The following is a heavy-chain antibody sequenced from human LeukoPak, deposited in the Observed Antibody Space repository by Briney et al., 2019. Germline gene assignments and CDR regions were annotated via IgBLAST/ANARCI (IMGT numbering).Heavy chain of an antibody. CDR2: INHSGST. D-gene: IGHD3-10*01. V-gene: IGHV4-34*01. J-gene: IGHJ6*03. Sequence: SETLSLTCTVSGGSISSHYWSWIRQPPGKGLEWIGEINHSGSTNYNPSLKSRVTISVDTSKNQFSLKLSSVTAADTAVYYCARVAPMVRGVIIRAYYMDVWGKGTTVTVSS. CDR3: ARVAPMVRGVIIRAYYMDV. CDR1: GGSISSHY.